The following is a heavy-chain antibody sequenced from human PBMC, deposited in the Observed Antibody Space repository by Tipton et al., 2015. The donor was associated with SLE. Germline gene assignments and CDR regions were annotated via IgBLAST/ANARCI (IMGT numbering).Heavy chain of an antibody. V-gene: IGHV5-51*03. Sequence: VQLVQSGAEVKKPGESLKISCKGSGYSFTSYWIGWVRQMPGKGLEWMGIIYPGDYDTRYSPSFQGQVTISADRSINTAYLQWNTLKASDTAIYYCARLTGGVAYFDFWGQGTLGTVSS. CDR1: GYSFTSYW. CDR2: IYPGDYDT. D-gene: IGHD3-16*01. CDR3: ARLTGGVAYFDF. J-gene: IGHJ4*02.